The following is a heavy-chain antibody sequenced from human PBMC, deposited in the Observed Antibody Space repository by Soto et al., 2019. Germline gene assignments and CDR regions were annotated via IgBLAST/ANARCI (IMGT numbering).Heavy chain of an antibody. V-gene: IGHV3-11*01. Sequence: PGGSLRLSCAASGFIFSDYYMTWIRQAPGKGLEWVSYISSSGSSIYHADSVKGRFTISRDNAKNSLYLQMNSLTAEDTAVYFCARAVTWPYFDYWGQGTLVTVSS. J-gene: IGHJ4*02. CDR1: GFIFSDYY. CDR3: ARAVTWPYFDY. CDR2: ISSSGSSI.